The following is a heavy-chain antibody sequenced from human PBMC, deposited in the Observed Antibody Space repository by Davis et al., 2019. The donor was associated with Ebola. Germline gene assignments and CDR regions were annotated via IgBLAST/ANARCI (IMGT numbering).Heavy chain of an antibody. CDR2: INAGSGGT. J-gene: IGHJ3*02. D-gene: IGHD2-15*01. Sequence: ASVKVSCKASGFPFTSYTVHWVRQAPGQRLEWMGWINAGSGGTAYSQKFQGRVTITRDTSASTSYMQLSSLTSEDTAVYFCARGGGSCYFCGDAFEMWGLGTMVTVSS. CDR1: GFPFTSYT. V-gene: IGHV1-3*01. CDR3: ARGGGSCYFCGDAFEM.